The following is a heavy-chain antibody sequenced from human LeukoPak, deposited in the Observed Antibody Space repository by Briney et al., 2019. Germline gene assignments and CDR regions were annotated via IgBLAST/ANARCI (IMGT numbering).Heavy chain of an antibody. D-gene: IGHD2-15*01. CDR3: ARFAVVAANSYGMDV. Sequence: SVKVSCTASGGTFSSYAISWVRQTPGQGLEWMGGIIPIFGTANYAQKFQGRVTITADESTSTAYMELSSLRSEDTAVYYCARFAVVAANSYGMDVWGQGTTVTVSS. CDR1: GGTFSSYA. V-gene: IGHV1-69*13. J-gene: IGHJ6*02. CDR2: IIPIFGTA.